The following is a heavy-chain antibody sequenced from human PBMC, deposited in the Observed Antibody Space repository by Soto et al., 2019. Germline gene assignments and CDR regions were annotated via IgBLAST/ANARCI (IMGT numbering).Heavy chain of an antibody. CDR1: GGSISSSSYY. CDR3: ARRGNSWSCYYYYYGMDV. CDR2: IYYSGST. J-gene: IGHJ6*02. V-gene: IGHV4-39*01. Sequence: SSETLSLTCTVSGGSISSSSYYWGWIRQPPGKGLEWIGSIYYSGSTYYNPSLKSRVTISVDTSKNQFSLKLSSVTAADTAVYYCARRGNSWSCYYYYYGMDVWGQGTTVTVSS. D-gene: IGHD6-13*01.